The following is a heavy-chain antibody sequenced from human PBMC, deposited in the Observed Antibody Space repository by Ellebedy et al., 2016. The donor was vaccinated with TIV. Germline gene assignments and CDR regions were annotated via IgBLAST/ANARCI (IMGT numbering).Heavy chain of an antibody. V-gene: IGHV4-4*08. CDR3: ARLPGEDSRCYYFDH. D-gene: IGHD3-22*01. CDR2: IYSSLST. CDR1: GTVTSRFY. J-gene: IGHJ4*02. Sequence: MPSETLSLTCSVFGTVTSRFYWSWIRQLPGKGLEWIGDIYSSLSTNYHPSLKSRAPISVDTSMTQFSLRLSSVTAADTAVYYCARLPGEDSRCYYFDHWGQGTLVTVSS.